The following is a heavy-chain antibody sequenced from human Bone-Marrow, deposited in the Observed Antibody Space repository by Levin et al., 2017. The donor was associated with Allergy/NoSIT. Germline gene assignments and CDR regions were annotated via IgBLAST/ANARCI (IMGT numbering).Heavy chain of an antibody. CDR1: GFTFSSYA. CDR2: ITGSGGST. D-gene: IGHD3-3*01. Sequence: GESLKISCAASGFTFSSYAMSWVRQAPGKGPEWVSGITGSGGSTFYADSVKGRFTISRDNSKNTLDLQMSSLRVEDTAVYYCAKDLDESYYDLWSGYFRFDNWGQGTLVTVSS. J-gene: IGHJ4*02. V-gene: IGHV3-23*01. CDR3: AKDLDESYYDLWSGYFRFDN.